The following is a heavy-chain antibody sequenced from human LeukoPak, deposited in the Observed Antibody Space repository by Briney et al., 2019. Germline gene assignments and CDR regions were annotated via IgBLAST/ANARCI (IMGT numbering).Heavy chain of an antibody. Sequence: GGSLRLSCAASGFTFSSYAMSWVRQAPGKGLEWVSGIGGSGIGTYYADSVKGRFTISRDNSKSTLYLQMNSLRAEDTAVYYCAKEGSIDTIDAFDIWGQGTMVTVSS. J-gene: IGHJ3*02. V-gene: IGHV3-23*01. D-gene: IGHD3-9*01. CDR2: IGGSGIGT. CDR3: AKEGSIDTIDAFDI. CDR1: GFTFSSYA.